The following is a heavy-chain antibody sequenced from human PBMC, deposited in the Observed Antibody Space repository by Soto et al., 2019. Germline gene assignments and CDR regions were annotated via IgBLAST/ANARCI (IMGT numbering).Heavy chain of an antibody. V-gene: IGHV1-46*01. Sequence: QVQLVQSGAEVKKPGASVKVSCKASGYTFTSYYMHWVRQAPGQGLEWMGIINPSGGSTSYAQKFQVRVXXTXDXXTSTVYMELSSLRSEDTAVYYCAREDSAMVTPIDYWGQGTLVTVSS. J-gene: IGHJ4*02. CDR2: INPSGGST. D-gene: IGHD5-18*01. CDR3: AREDSAMVTPIDY. CDR1: GYTFTSYY.